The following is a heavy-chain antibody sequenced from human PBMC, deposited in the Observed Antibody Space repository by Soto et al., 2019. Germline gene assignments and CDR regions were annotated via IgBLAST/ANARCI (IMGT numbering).Heavy chain of an antibody. V-gene: IGHV3-15*01. CDR3: TRYGSGSSYYYNDHMDV. CDR1: GFTFSNAW. CDR2: IKSKTDGGTT. J-gene: IGHJ6*03. D-gene: IGHD3-10*01. Sequence: EVQLVESGGGLVKPGGSLRLSCAASGFTFSNAWMSWVRQAPGKGLEWVGRIKSKTDGGTTDYAAPVKGRFTISRDDSKNTLYLQMNSLKTEDTAVYYCTRYGSGSSYYYNDHMDVWGKGTTVTVSS.